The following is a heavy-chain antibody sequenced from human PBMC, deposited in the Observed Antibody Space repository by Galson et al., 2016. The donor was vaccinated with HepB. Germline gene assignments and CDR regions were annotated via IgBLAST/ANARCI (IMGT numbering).Heavy chain of an antibody. D-gene: IGHD3-10*01. J-gene: IGHJ6*02. CDR3: ARQGAAMIRGDFGGMDV. Sequence: SVKVSCKAPGGTFSSYVISWVRQAPGQGLEWMGQITPMFGTTNSAQKFQGRVTISADKSTSTAYMELSSLTSEDTAIYFCARQGAAMIRGDFGGMDVWGQGTTVTVSS. CDR1: GGTFSSYV. V-gene: IGHV1-69*06. CDR2: ITPMFGTT.